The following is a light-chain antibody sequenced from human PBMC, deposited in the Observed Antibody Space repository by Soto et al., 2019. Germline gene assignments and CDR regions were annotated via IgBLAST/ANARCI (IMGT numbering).Light chain of an antibody. V-gene: IGKV2-30*01. Sequence: DAVLTQSPLSLPVTLGQPAAISCRSSQSHVYSNGNAYLIWFQQRPGQSPRRLIYQVSTRDAGVPDRFSGSGSGTYFTLTISRVEAEDVGLYYCMQGTHWPWTFGQGTKVEIK. CDR2: QVS. J-gene: IGKJ1*01. CDR3: MQGTHWPWT. CDR1: QSHVYSNGNAY.